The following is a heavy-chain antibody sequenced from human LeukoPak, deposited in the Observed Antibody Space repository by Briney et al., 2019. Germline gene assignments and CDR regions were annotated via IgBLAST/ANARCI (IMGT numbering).Heavy chain of an antibody. J-gene: IGHJ3*02. CDR2: IYPGDSDT. CDR1: GYSFTSYW. Sequence: GESLKISCKGSGYSFTSYWIGWVRQMPGKGLEWMGIIYPGDSDTRYSPSFQGQVTISADKSISTAYLQWSSLKASDTAMYYCARPRCDYGDPNDDAFDIWGQGTMVTVSS. V-gene: IGHV5-51*01. D-gene: IGHD4-17*01. CDR3: ARPRCDYGDPNDDAFDI.